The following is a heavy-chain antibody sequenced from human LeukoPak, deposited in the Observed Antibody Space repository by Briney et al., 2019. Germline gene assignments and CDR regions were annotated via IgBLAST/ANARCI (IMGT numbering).Heavy chain of an antibody. D-gene: IGHD2-2*02. Sequence: GGSLRLSCAASGFTFDDYAMHWVRQAPGKGLEWVSPISGDGGSTYYADSVKGRFTISRDNSKNSLYLQMNSLRAEDTALYYCARGVYCSSTSCYTYVDYWGQGTLVTVSS. CDR3: ARGVYCSSTSCYTYVDY. CDR1: GFTFDDYA. CDR2: ISGDGGST. V-gene: IGHV3-43*02. J-gene: IGHJ4*02.